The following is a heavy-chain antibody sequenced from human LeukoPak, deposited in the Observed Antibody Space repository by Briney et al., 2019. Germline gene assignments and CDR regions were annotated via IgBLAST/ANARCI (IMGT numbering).Heavy chain of an antibody. CDR1: GFTVSNNY. D-gene: IGHD2-15*01. CDR2: IYSGGTT. J-gene: IGHJ3*02. V-gene: IGHV3-53*01. CDR3: ARDGGDCSGGSCYSGAFDI. Sequence: PGGSLRLSCAASGFTVSNNYISWVRRAPGKGLEWVSVIYSGGTTYYADSVKGRFTISRDNSKNTVSLQTNSLRAEDTAVYYCARDGGDCSGGSCYSGAFDIWGQGTMVTVSS.